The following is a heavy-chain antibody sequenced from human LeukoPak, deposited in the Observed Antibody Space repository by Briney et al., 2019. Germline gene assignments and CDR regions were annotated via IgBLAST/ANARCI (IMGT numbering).Heavy chain of an antibody. Sequence: ASVKVSCKASGYTFTSYGISWVRQAPGQGLEWMGWISAYNGNTNYAQKLQGRVTMTTDISTSTAYMELRSLRSDDTAVYYCARAGHPSFTIFGVVIDAFDIWGQGTMVTVSS. CDR2: ISAYNGNT. CDR3: ARAGHPSFTIFGVVIDAFDI. J-gene: IGHJ3*02. D-gene: IGHD3-3*01. CDR1: GYTFTSYG. V-gene: IGHV1-18*01.